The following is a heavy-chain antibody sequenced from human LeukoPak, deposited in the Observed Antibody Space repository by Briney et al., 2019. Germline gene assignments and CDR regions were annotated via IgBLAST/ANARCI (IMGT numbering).Heavy chain of an antibody. D-gene: IGHD2-15*01. J-gene: IGHJ4*02. V-gene: IGHV4-34*01. CDR1: GGSFSGYY. CDR3: ARGSDIVFDY. Sequence: PSETLSLTCAVYGGSFSGYYWSWIRQPPGKGLEWIGEINHSGSTNYNPSLKSRVTISVDTSKNQFSLKLSSVTAADTAVYYCARGSDIVFDYWGQGTLVTVSS. CDR2: INHSGST.